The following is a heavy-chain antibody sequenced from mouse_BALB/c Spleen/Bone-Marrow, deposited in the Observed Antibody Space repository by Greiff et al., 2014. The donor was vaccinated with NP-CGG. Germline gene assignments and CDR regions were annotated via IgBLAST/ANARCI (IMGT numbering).Heavy chain of an antibody. CDR1: GYTFTSYY. D-gene: IGHD5-1*01. CDR3: TRLPH. V-gene: IGHV1S81*02. Sequence: QVQLQQPGAELVKPGASVRLSCKASGYTFTSYYMYWVKQRPGQGLEWIGEINPSNGGTNFNEKFKSRATLTVDKSSSTAYMQLSSLTSEDSAVYYCTRLPHWGQGTSVTVSS. CDR2: INPSNGGT. J-gene: IGHJ4*01.